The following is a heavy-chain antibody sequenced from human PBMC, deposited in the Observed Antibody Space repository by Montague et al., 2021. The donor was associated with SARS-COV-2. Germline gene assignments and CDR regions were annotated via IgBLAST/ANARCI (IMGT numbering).Heavy chain of an antibody. CDR2: IDYDGRT. CDR3: ARRVHPAFGSGAIDY. Sequence: SETLSLTCSVASPSIRRRSSGAGWIRTRPRSGQQWIGYIDYDGRTYNNPSFKSRVTISVDTSKTQFSLKLSSVTAADTAVYSCARRVHPAFGSGAIDYWGQGTLVTVSS. V-gene: IGHV4-39*01. D-gene: IGHD6-19*01. J-gene: IGHJ4*02. CDR1: SPSIRRRSSG.